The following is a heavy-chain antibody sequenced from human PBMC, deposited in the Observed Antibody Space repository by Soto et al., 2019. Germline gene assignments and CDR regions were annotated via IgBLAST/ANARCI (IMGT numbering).Heavy chain of an antibody. Sequence: SETLSLTCAVYGGSFSGYYWSWIRQPPGKGLEWIGEINHSGSTNYNPSLKSRVTISVDTSKNQFSLKLSSVTAADTAVYYCARGKYLTNYYYYYGMDVWGQGTTVTVSS. CDR2: INHSGST. V-gene: IGHV4-34*01. CDR1: GGSFSGYY. D-gene: IGHD2-8*01. J-gene: IGHJ6*02. CDR3: ARGKYLTNYYYYYGMDV.